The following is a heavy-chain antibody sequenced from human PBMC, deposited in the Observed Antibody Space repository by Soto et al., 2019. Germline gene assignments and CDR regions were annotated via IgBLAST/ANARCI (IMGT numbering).Heavy chain of an antibody. CDR1: GGTYSNSP. J-gene: IGHJ4*02. Sequence: SVKVSCKASGGTYSNSPISWVRQIPGQGPEWMGRIIPSPARTIYSRKFRGRVTLTADKSTQTVYMTLSSLTTEDSGVYYCARDQVGASSFDYWGQGTRVTVSS. V-gene: IGHV1-69*04. CDR2: IIPSPART. CDR3: ARDQVGASSFDY. D-gene: IGHD1-26*01.